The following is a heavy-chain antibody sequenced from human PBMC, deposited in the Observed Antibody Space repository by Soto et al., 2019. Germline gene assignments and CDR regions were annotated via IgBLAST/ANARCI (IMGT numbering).Heavy chain of an antibody. CDR1: GFTFKNYI. CDR2: ISGNGAKP. J-gene: IGHJ4*02. D-gene: IGHD5-18*01. V-gene: IGHV3-23*01. Sequence: EVQLLESGGGLVQPGGSLRLSCAASGFTFKNYIMNWVRQAPGKGLEWVSGISGNGAKPYYADSVKGRFAISRDNSNNRLYLQMNSLSAEDTAVYYCAKRPSRGYGRRSYYRDYWGQGTQVTVSS. CDR3: AKRPSRGYGRRSYYRDY.